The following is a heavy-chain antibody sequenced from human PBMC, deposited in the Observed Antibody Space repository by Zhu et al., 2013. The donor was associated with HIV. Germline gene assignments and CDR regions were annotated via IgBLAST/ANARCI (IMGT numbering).Heavy chain of an antibody. CDR2: ISAFNGDT. D-gene: IGHD2-2*01. J-gene: IGHJ4*02. CDR1: GYTFTTYG. CDR3: ARDAVPAAAPYYFDY. V-gene: IGHV1-18*01. Sequence: QAQLVQSGAEVKKPGASVKVSCKASGYTFTTYGVSWVRQAPGQGLEWMGWISAFNGDTAYAQRFQGRVTMTTDTKRTTVYIEVKNLTSADTAVYFCARDAVPAAAPYYFDYWGQGTLVTVSS.